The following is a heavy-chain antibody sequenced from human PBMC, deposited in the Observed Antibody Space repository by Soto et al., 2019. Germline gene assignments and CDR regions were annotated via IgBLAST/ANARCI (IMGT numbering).Heavy chain of an antibody. J-gene: IGHJ5*02. CDR2: INAGNGNT. CDR3: ARALLWFGEPAGCFDP. D-gene: IGHD3-10*01. V-gene: IGHV1-3*01. CDR1: GYTFTSYA. Sequence: ASVKVSCKASGYTFTSYAMHWVRQAPGQRLEWMGWINAGNGNTKYSQKFQGRVTITRDTSASTAYMEMSSLRSEDTAVYYCARALLWFGEPAGCFDPWGRGTLVTVSS.